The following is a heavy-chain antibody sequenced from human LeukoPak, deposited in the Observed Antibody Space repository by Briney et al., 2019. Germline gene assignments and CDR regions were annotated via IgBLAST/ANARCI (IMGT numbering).Heavy chain of an antibody. Sequence: SVKVSCKASGGTFSSYAISWVRQAPGQGLEWMGGIIPIFGTANYAQKFQGRVTITADESTSTAYMELSSLRSEDTAVYYCARTVTCYDYRPKGGDYWGQGTLVTVSS. D-gene: IGHD4-11*01. CDR2: IIPIFGTA. CDR1: GGTFSSYA. CDR3: ARTVTCYDYRPKGGDY. J-gene: IGHJ4*02. V-gene: IGHV1-69*13.